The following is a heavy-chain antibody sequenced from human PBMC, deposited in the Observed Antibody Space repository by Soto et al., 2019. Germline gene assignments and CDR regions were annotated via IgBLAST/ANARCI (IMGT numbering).Heavy chain of an antibody. CDR1: GFTSSSYW. Sequence: TGGSLRLSCAASGFTSSSYWIHWVRQAPGKGLVWVSRISNDGSSTNYADSVKGRFTISRDNAKNTVYLQMNSLRAEDTAVYYCARDTYYYDSSDHFSADAFDIWGQGTMVPVSS. J-gene: IGHJ3*02. CDR3: ARDTYYYDSSDHFSADAFDI. V-gene: IGHV3-74*01. D-gene: IGHD3-22*01. CDR2: ISNDGSST.